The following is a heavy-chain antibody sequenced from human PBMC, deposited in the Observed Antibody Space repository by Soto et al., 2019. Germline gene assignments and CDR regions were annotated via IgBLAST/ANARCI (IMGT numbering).Heavy chain of an antibody. CDR1: GFTFSSYW. Sequence: PGGSLRLSCAASGFTFSSYWMSWVRQAPGKGLEWVANIKQDGSEKYYVDSVKGRFTISRDNAKNSLYLQMNSLRAEDKAVYYCARVSQLLYYDWFDPWGQGTLVTVSS. D-gene: IGHD2-2*02. J-gene: IGHJ5*02. CDR2: IKQDGSEK. CDR3: ARVSQLLYYDWFDP. V-gene: IGHV3-7*01.